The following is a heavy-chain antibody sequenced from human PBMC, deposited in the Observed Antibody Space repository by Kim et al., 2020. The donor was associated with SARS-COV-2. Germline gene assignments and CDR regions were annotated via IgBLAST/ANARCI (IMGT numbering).Heavy chain of an antibody. CDR3: ARDTWYSSSWYHVGGGAFVI. D-gene: IGHD6-13*01. CDR1: GFTFSSYW. V-gene: IGHV3-7*03. J-gene: IGHJ3*02. CDR2: IKQDGSEK. Sequence: GGSLRLSCAASGFTFSSYWMSWVRQAPGKGLEWVANIKQDGSEKYYVDSVKGRFTISRDNAKNSLYLQMNSLRAEDTAVYYCARDTWYSSSWYHVGGGAFVIWGQGTMVTVSS.